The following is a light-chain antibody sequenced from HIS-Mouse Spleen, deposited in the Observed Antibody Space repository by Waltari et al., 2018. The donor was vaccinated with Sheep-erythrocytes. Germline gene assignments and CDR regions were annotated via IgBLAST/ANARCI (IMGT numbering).Light chain of an antibody. CDR3: LQDYNYPYT. CDR2: AAS. V-gene: IGKV1-6*01. J-gene: IGKJ2*01. CDR1: QGIRND. Sequence: AIQMTQSPSSLSASVGDRVTITCPASQGIRNDLGWYQQKPGKAPKLLIYAASSLQSRVPSRFSGSGSGTDFTLTISSLQPEDFATYYCLQDYNYPYTFGQGTKLEIK.